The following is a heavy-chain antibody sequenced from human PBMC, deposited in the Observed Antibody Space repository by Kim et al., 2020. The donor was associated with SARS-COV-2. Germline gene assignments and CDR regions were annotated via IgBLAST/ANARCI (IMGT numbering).Heavy chain of an antibody. CDR1: GGSFSGYY. CDR3: ARWRSYGYKPVRGGFDY. J-gene: IGHJ4*02. Sequence: SETLSLTCAVYGGSFSGYYWSWIRQPPGKGLEWIGEINHSGSTNYNPSLKSRVTISVDTSKNQFSLKLSSVTAADTAVYYCARWRSYGYKPVRGGFDYWGQGTLVTVSS. CDR2: INHSGST. V-gene: IGHV4-34*01. D-gene: IGHD5-18*01.